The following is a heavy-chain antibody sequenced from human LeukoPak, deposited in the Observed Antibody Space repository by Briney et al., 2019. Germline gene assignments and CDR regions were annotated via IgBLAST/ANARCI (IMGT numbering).Heavy chain of an antibody. Sequence: PSETLSLTCTVSGGSISSYYWSWIRQPPGKGLEWIGYIYYSGSTNYNPSLKSRVTISVDTSKNQFSLKLSSVTAADTAVYYCARDSAIFYGMDVWGQGTTVTVSS. CDR1: GGSISSYY. V-gene: IGHV4-59*01. J-gene: IGHJ6*02. CDR2: IYYSGST. D-gene: IGHD3-3*01. CDR3: ARDSAIFYGMDV.